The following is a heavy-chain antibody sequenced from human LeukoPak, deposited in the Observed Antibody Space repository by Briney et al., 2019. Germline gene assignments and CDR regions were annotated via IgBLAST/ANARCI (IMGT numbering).Heavy chain of an antibody. J-gene: IGHJ5*02. D-gene: IGHD3-10*01. CDR2: INPNSGGT. CDR3: ARGGDYGSGSYYVDGFDP. V-gene: IGHV1-2*04. Sequence: ASVKVSCKASGYTFTGYYMHWVRQAPGQGLEWMGWINPNSGGTNYAQKFQGWVTMTRDTSISTAYMELSRLRSDDTAVYYCARGGDYGSGSYYVDGFDPWGQGTLVTVSS. CDR1: GYTFTGYY.